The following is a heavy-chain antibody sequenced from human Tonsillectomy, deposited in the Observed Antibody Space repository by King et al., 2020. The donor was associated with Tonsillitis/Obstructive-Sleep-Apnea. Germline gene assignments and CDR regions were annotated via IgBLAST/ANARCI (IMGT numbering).Heavy chain of an antibody. D-gene: IGHD2-8*01. V-gene: IGHV3-7*01. CDR3: ARDLTNGGWWD. J-gene: IGHJ4*02. Sequence: VQLVESGGGLVQPGGSLRLSCAASGFAFSSFWMTWVRQAPGKGLEWVANIKQDGNEKYYVDSVKGRFTISRDNAKNSLFLQMNSLRAEDTAVFYCARDLTNGGWWDWGQGTLVTVSS. CDR2: IKQDGNEK. CDR1: GFAFSSFW.